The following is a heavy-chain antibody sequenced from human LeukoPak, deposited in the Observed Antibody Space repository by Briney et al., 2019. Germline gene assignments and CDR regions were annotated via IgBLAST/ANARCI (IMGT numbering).Heavy chain of an antibody. D-gene: IGHD4-17*01. CDR3: ANFSRMTTVTTSFDY. Sequence: GGSLRLSCAASGFTFSSYAMSWVRQAPGKGLEWVSAISGSGGSTYYADSVKGRFTISRDNSKNTLYLQMNSLRAEDTAVYYCANFSRMTTVTTSFDYWGQGTLVTVSS. CDR1: GFTFSSYA. J-gene: IGHJ4*02. V-gene: IGHV3-23*01. CDR2: ISGSGGST.